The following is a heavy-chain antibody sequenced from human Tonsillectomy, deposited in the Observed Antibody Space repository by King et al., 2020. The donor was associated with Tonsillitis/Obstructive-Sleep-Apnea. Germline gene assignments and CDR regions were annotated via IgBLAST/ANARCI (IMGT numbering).Heavy chain of an antibody. CDR1: GYTFTSYG. D-gene: IGHD2-2*01. V-gene: IGHV1-18*01. CDR2: ISAYNVNT. J-gene: IGHJ6*03. CDR3: ARGRPLVVPAARDYYYMDV. Sequence: QLVQSGAEVKKPGASVKVSCKASGYTFTSYGISWVRQAPGQGLEWMGWISAYNVNTNYAQKLEGRVTMTTDTSTSTAYMGMRSLRSDDTAVYYCARGRPLVVPAARDYYYMDVWGKGTTVTVSS.